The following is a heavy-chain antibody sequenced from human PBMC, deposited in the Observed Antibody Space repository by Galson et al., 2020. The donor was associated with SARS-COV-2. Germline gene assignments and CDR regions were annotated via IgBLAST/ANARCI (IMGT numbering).Heavy chain of an antibody. Sequence: SGPTLVKPTQTLTLTCTFSGFSLSTTGVGVAWIRQPPGKALEWLGNIYWNDDSRYSPSLNNRLTLTKDTSKNQVVLTMTNLDPVDTATYYWARIPQQLVPYFDYWGQGTRVHVAS. CDR3: ARIPQQLVPYFDY. J-gene: IGHJ4*02. CDR1: GFSLSTTGVG. CDR2: IYWNDDS. V-gene: IGHV2-5*01. D-gene: IGHD6-13*01.